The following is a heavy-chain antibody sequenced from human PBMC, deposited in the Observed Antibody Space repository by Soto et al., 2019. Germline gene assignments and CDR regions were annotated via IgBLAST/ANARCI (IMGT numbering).Heavy chain of an antibody. V-gene: IGHV4-4*07. CDR3: AIAGSYSAYNFAHGIQSWSFDF. D-gene: IGHD5-12*01. CDR2: IFSSGIT. CDR1: GGSINTFY. J-gene: IGHJ4*02. Sequence: SETLSLTGTVSGGSINTFYCSWVRQPAWKGLEWIGRIFSSGITSFNPSLESRVAMSVDTSKNHFSLNLSSVTAADMAVYYCAIAGSYSAYNFAHGIQSWSFDFLGQGALVTFCS.